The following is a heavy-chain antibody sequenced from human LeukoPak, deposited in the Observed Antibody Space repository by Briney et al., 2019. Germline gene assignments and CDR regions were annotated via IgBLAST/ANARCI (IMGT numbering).Heavy chain of an antibody. V-gene: IGHV1-18*01. D-gene: IGHD6-13*01. Sequence: ASVKVPCKASGYTFTSYAISWVRQAPGQGLEWMGWISADNGNTDCAQRFQGRVTMTEDTSTDTAYMELSSLRSEDTAVYYCARVVAAAGELYYYYMDVWGKGTTVTVSS. CDR1: GYTFTSYA. CDR3: ARVVAAAGELYYYYMDV. J-gene: IGHJ6*03. CDR2: ISADNGNT.